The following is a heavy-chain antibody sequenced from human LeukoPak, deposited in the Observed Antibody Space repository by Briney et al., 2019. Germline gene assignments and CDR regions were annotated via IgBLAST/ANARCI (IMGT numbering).Heavy chain of an antibody. Sequence: GGSLRLSCAASGFPFSNYVMHWVRQPPGKGLEWVAVIWSDGSNKYYADSMKSRFTISRDNSKNTLYLQMNSLKTEDTAVYYCARDYDILTGYPDYWGQGTLVTVSS. D-gene: IGHD3-9*01. V-gene: IGHV3-33*01. CDR3: ARDYDILTGYPDY. J-gene: IGHJ4*02. CDR2: IWSDGSNK. CDR1: GFPFSNYV.